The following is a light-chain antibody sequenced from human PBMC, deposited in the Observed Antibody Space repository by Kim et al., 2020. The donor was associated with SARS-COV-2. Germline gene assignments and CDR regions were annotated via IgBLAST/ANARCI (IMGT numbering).Light chain of an antibody. V-gene: IGKV3-20*01. CDR3: QQYGRTLS. CDR2: DVS. Sequence: LSPGERATLSCRASQSLASTFLAWYQQKPGQAPRLLIYDVSSRATGIPDRFSGSGSGADFTLTIGRLEPEDFAVYYCQQYGRTLSFGGGTKVDIK. J-gene: IGKJ4*01. CDR1: QSLASTF.